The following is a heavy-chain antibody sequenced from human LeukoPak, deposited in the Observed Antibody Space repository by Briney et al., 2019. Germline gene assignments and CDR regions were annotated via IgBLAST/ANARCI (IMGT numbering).Heavy chain of an antibody. CDR1: GGTFSSYA. V-gene: IGHV1-69*13. D-gene: IGHD4-23*01. Sequence: SVKVSCKASGGTFSSYAISWVRQAPGQGLEWMGGIIPIFGTANYAQKFQGRVTITADESTSTAYMELSSLRAEDTAVYYCARDGYGGNSYFDYWGQGTLVTVSS. J-gene: IGHJ4*02. CDR2: IIPIFGTA. CDR3: ARDGYGGNSYFDY.